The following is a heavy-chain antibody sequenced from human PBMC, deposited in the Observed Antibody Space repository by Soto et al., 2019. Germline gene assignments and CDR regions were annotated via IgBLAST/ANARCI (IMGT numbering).Heavy chain of an antibody. V-gene: IGHV3-23*01. J-gene: IGHJ4*02. Sequence: EVQLLESGGGLVQPGGSLRLSCAASGFTFSSYAMSWVRQAPGKGLEWVSAISGSGGSTYYADSVKGRFTISRDNSKNTLYLQMNGLRAEDTAVYYCAKSYSSSWSPSHWGQGTLVTVSS. CDR2: ISGSGGST. CDR3: AKSYSSSWSPSH. D-gene: IGHD6-13*01. CDR1: GFTFSSYA.